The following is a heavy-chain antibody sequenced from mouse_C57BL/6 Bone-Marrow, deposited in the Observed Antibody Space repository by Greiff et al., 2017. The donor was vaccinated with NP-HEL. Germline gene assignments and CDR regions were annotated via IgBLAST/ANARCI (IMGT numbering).Heavy chain of an antibody. Sequence: EVQVVESGGGLVQPKGSLKLSCAASGFTFNTYAMHWVRPAPGRGLEWVARIRSKSSNYAPYYADSVKDRFTISREDSQSMLYLQMNNLKTEDTAMYYCVRDYYGSSPRWYFDVWGTGTTVTVSS. CDR2: IRSKSSNYAP. CDR3: VRDYYGSSPRWYFDV. CDR1: GFTFNTYA. J-gene: IGHJ1*03. D-gene: IGHD1-1*01. V-gene: IGHV10-3*01.